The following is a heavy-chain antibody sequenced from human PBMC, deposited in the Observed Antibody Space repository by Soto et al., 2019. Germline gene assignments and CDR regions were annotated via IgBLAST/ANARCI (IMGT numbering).Heavy chain of an antibody. CDR1: GYTFSTYY. D-gene: IGHD4-17*01. J-gene: IGHJ5*01. CDR3: ARVIVPTTVTTSNWFDF. V-gene: IGHV1-46*01. Sequence: SSVKVSCKTSGYTFSTYYMHWVRQAPGQGLEWMGVITPSGGSTTYAQRFQGRVTMTSDTSTSTVYMELSNLRTDDTAVYYCARVIVPTTVTTSNWFDFWGQGTLVSVSS. CDR2: ITPSGGST.